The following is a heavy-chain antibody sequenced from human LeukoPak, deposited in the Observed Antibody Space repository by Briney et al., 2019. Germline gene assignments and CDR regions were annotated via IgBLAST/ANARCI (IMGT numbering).Heavy chain of an antibody. Sequence: GGSLRLSCAASGFTFDDHGMNWVRQAPGKGLEWVSGINWNGGSTFYADSVKGRFTISRDNSRNTLYLQMNSLRAEDTAVYYCAKDRAPYYYDSSGYHYYGMDVWGQGTTVTVSS. D-gene: IGHD3-22*01. CDR3: AKDRAPYYYDSSGYHYYGMDV. V-gene: IGHV3-20*04. J-gene: IGHJ6*02. CDR2: INWNGGST. CDR1: GFTFDDHG.